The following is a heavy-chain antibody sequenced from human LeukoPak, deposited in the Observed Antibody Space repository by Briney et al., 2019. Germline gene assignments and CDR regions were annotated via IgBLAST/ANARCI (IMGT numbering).Heavy chain of an antibody. Sequence: GSLRLSCAASGFTFSSYWMHWVRQAPGKGLVWVSRINSDGSSTSYADSVKGRFTISRDNAKNTLYLQMNSLGAEDTAVYYCAKLSGSELNFDYWGQGTLVTVSS. CDR3: AKLSGSELNFDY. D-gene: IGHD5-12*01. CDR2: INSDGSST. J-gene: IGHJ4*02. CDR1: GFTFSSYW. V-gene: IGHV3-74*01.